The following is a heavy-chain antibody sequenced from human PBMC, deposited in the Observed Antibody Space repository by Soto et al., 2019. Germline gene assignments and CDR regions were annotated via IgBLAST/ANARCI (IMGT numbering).Heavy chain of an antibody. J-gene: IGHJ6*02. V-gene: IGHV3-21*01. CDR1: GFTFSSYS. CDR2: ISSSSSYI. D-gene: IGHD1-26*01. Sequence: PGGSLRLSCAASGFTFSSYSMNWVRQAPGKGLEWVSSISSSSSYIYYADSVKGRFTISRDNAKNSLYLQMNSLRAEDTAVYYCARDGRDYPCARMDVWGQGTTVTVSS. CDR3: ARDGRDYPCARMDV.